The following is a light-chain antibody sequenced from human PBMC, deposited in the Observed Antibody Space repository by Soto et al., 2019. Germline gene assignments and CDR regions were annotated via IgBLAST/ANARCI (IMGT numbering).Light chain of an antibody. CDR2: DAY. Sequence: EIVLTQSPATLSLSPGERATLSCRASQSVSSYLAWYQQKPGQAPRLLIYDAYNRATGIPARFSGSGSGTDFTLTISSIEPEDFADYYCQQRSNWPPRITFGQGTRLEIK. CDR1: QSVSSY. V-gene: IGKV3-11*01. CDR3: QQRSNWPPRIT. J-gene: IGKJ5*01.